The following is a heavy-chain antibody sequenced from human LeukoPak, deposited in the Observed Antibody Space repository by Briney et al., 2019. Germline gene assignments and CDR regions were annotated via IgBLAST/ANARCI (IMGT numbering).Heavy chain of an antibody. V-gene: IGHV1-2*02. D-gene: IGHD6-13*01. CDR2: INPNSGGT. J-gene: IGHJ5*02. CDR1: GYTFTGYY. Sequence: ASVKVSCKASGYTFTGYYMHWVRQAPGQGLEWMGWINPNSGGTNYAQKFQGRVTMTRDTSISTAYMELSRLRSDDTAVYYCARSLQYSSSWFDPWGQGTLVIVSS. CDR3: ARSLQYSSSWFDP.